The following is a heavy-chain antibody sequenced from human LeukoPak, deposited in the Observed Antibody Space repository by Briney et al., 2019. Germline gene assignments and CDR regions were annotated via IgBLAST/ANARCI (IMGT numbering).Heavy chain of an antibody. V-gene: IGHV3-23*01. Sequence: GGSLRLSCAASGFTFNKYAMNWVRQPPGKVLAWVSSIAGTGGSTFYADSVKGRFTLSRDNSENTLYLQLNSVRDEYSRIDYCAKAFRIVGIGNPDDAFDVWGQGTVVTVSS. CDR3: AKAFRIVGIGNPDDAFDV. CDR2: IAGTGGST. J-gene: IGHJ3*01. CDR1: GFTFNKYA. D-gene: IGHD1-26*01.